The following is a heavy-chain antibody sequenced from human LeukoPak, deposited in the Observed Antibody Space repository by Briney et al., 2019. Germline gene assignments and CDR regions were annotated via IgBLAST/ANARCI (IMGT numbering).Heavy chain of an antibody. J-gene: IGHJ4*02. D-gene: IGHD1-1*01. CDR1: GFTFTNYA. Sequence: GRSLRLSCAASGFTFTNYALHWVCQTPVKGLEWITLISSDGNNNVYADSVKGRFTISRDNSRNTLYLQMNSLRAEDTAVYYRVKGLVQTTMSYSVDYWGQGALVTVSS. CDR2: ISSDGNNN. CDR3: VKGLVQTTMSYSVDY. V-gene: IGHV3-30*18.